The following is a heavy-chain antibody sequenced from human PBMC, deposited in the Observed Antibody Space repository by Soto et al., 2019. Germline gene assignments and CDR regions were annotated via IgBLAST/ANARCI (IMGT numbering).Heavy chain of an antibody. V-gene: IGHV3-21*01. CDR2: ISSSSSYI. J-gene: IGHJ6*02. CDR3: ARLGDSSGYYYYYYGMDV. D-gene: IGHD3-22*01. CDR1: GFTFSSYS. Sequence: PGGSLRLSCAASGFTFSSYSMNWVRQAPGKGLEWVSSISSSSSYIYYADSVKGRFTISRDNAKNSLYLQMNSLRAEDTAVYYCARLGDSSGYYYYYYGMDVWGQGTTVTVSS.